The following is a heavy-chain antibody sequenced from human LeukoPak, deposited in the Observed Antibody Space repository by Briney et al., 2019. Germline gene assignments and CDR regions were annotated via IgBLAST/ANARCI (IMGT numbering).Heavy chain of an antibody. Sequence: SETLSLTCTVSGGSVSSYYWSWIRQPAGKGLEWIGRIYSSGSTDYNPSLKSRLTMSVDTSKNQFSLKLSSVTAADTAVYFCARPTIFEYYFDYWGPGTLVTVSS. D-gene: IGHD3-9*01. CDR2: IYSSGST. CDR1: GGSVSSYY. J-gene: IGHJ4*02. V-gene: IGHV4-4*07. CDR3: ARPTIFEYYFDY.